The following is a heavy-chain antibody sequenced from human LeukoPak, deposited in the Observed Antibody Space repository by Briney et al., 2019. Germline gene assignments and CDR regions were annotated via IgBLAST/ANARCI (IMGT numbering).Heavy chain of an antibody. D-gene: IGHD5-24*01. CDR2: ISYDGSNK. CDR1: GFTFSSYG. CDR3: ARALGDGYHWFDP. Sequence: PGGSLRLSCAASGFTFSSYGMHWVRQAPGKGLEWVAVISYDGSNKYYADSVKGRFTISRDNSKNTLYLQMNSLRAEDTAVYYCARALGDGYHWFDPWGQGTLVTVSS. J-gene: IGHJ5*02. V-gene: IGHV3-30*03.